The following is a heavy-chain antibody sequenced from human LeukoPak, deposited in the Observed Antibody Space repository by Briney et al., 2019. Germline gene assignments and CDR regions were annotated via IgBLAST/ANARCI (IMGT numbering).Heavy chain of an antibody. V-gene: IGHV4-34*01. J-gene: IGHJ5*02. D-gene: IGHD6-19*01. Sequence: PGGSLRLSCAASGFTFSSYAMSWVRQPPGKGLEWIGEINHSGSTNYNPSLKSRVTISVDTSKNQFSLKLSSVTAADTAVYYCARAWTLAVAGGGYNWFDPWGQGTLVTVSS. CDR3: ARAWTLAVAGGGYNWFDP. CDR1: GFTFSSYA. CDR2: INHSGST.